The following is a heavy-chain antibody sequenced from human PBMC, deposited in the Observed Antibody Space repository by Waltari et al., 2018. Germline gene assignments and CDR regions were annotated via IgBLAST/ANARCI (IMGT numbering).Heavy chain of an antibody. V-gene: IGHV1-69*01. CDR3: ARDPQAGYYDFWSGGPSGMDV. Sequence: QVQLVQSGAELKKPGSSVRVSCKASGGAFSTFGVGWVRQVPGQGLEWMGGIVPIFGTANYAQKFQGRVTITADESTSTAYMELSSLRSEDTAVYYCARDPQAGYYDFWSGGPSGMDVWGQGTTVTVSS. J-gene: IGHJ6*02. CDR2: IVPIFGTA. CDR1: GGAFSTFG. D-gene: IGHD3-3*01.